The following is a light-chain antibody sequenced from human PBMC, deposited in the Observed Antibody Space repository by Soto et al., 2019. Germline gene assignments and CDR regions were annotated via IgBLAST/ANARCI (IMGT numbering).Light chain of an antibody. J-gene: IGLJ1*01. CDR2: EVS. V-gene: IGLV2-23*02. Sequence: SVLTQRASVSGSPGQSITISCTGTSSDVGSYNLVSWYQQHPGKAPKLMIYEVSKRPSGVSNRFSGSKSGNTASLTISGLQAEDEADYYCCSYAGSSTYVFGTGTKVTVL. CDR1: SSDVGSYNL. CDR3: CSYAGSSTYV.